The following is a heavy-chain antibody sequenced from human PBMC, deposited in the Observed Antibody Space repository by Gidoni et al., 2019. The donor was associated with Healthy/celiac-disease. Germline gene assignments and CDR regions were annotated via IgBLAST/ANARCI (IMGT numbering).Heavy chain of an antibody. CDR3: AKGFLAARRSEGFDY. Sequence: EVQLVESGGVVVQPGGSLRLSCAASGFTFDDYTMHWVRQAPGKGLEWVSLISWDGGSTYYADSVKGRFTISRDNSKNSLYLQMNSLRTEDTALYYCAKGFLAARRSEGFDYWGQGTLVTVSS. J-gene: IGHJ4*02. CDR2: ISWDGGST. CDR1: GFTFDDYT. D-gene: IGHD6-6*01. V-gene: IGHV3-43*01.